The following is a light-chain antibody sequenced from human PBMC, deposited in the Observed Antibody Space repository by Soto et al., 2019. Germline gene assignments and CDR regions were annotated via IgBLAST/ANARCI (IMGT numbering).Light chain of an antibody. CDR3: QQYYSYPLT. CDR2: AAS. J-gene: IGKJ4*01. Sequence: IQMTQSPSTLSGSVGDRVTFTCQASQDISNYLNWYQQKPGKAPKLLIYAASTLQSGVPSRFSGSGSGTDFTLTISCLQSEDFATYYCQQYYSYPLTFGGGTKVDIK. CDR1: QDISNY. V-gene: IGKV1-16*01.